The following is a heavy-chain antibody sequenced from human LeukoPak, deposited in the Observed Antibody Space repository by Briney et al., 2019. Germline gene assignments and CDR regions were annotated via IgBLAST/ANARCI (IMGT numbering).Heavy chain of an antibody. Sequence: GGSLRLSCAASGFTFDDYAMHWVRQAPGKGLEWVSGISWNSGSIGYADSVKGRFTISRDNAKNSLYLQMNSLRAEDTALYYCAKDMGNLGEFFDYWGQGTLVTVSS. CDR2: ISWNSGSI. CDR1: GFTFDDYA. CDR3: AKDMGNLGEFFDY. J-gene: IGHJ4*02. V-gene: IGHV3-9*01. D-gene: IGHD3-10*01.